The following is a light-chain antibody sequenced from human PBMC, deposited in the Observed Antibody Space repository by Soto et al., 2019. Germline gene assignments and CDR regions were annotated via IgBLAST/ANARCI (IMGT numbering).Light chain of an antibody. J-gene: IGKJ2*01. V-gene: IGKV3-20*01. CDR3: QHYDTSLYT. CDR2: GAS. Sequence: DIVLTQSPGTLSLSPGERATLSCRASQIISSTYLGWYQQKPGQAPRVLIYGASSRATGIPDRFSGSGSGTDFTLTISRLETEAVAVYYCQHYDTSLYTFGQGTKLEIK. CDR1: QIISSTY.